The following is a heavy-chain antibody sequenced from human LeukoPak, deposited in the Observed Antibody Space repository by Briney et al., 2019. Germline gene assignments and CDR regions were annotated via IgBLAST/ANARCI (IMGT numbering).Heavy chain of an antibody. J-gene: IGHJ3*02. D-gene: IGHD2-21*02. CDR2: IIPIFGTA. CDR3: ASPYCGGDYYYPNAFDI. Sequence: SVKVSCKASGGTFSSYAISWVRQAPGQGLEWMGGIIPIFGTANYAQKFQGRVTITADESTSTAYMELSSLRSEDTAVYYCASPYCGGDYYYPNAFDIWGQGTMVTVSS. CDR1: GGTFSSYA. V-gene: IGHV1-69*13.